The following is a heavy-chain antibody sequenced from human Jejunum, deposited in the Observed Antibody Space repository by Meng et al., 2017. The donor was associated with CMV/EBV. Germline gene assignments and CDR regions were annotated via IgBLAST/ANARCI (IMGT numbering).Heavy chain of an antibody. V-gene: IGHV4-31*03. CDR3: ARVSSGWDYFDY. D-gene: IGHD6-19*01. CDR1: GGSVSSGGYY. CDR2: IYYSGST. J-gene: IGHJ4*02. Sequence: QVQLQESGPGLVMPSQTLSLTSTVSGGSVSSGGYYCTWIRQHPGKGLVWFGHIYYSGSTFYNPSLNRRVIISIDTSKNQFSLNLRSVTAADTAVYYCARVSSGWDYFDYWGQGTLVTVSS.